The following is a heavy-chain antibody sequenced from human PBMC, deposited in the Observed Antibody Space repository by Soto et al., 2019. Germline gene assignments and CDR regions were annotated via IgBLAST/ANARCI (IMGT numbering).Heavy chain of an antibody. Sequence: EVLLLESGGALVQPGGSLRLSCSVSGFTFSNYAMGWVRQAPGKGLEWVSSISGNGYSTFYGDSVRGRFTISRDNPKNSLYLQMNSLRAEDTAVYYCAKGERTSGYDFWGQGTLVTVSS. D-gene: IGHD5-12*01. CDR3: AKGERTSGYDF. CDR1: GFTFSNYA. CDR2: ISGNGYST. J-gene: IGHJ4*02. V-gene: IGHV3-23*01.